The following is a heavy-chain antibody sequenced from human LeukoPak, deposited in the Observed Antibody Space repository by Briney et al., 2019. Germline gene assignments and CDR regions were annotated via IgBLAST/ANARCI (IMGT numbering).Heavy chain of an antibody. J-gene: IGHJ6*02. D-gene: IGHD3-9*01. CDR2: IYYSGST. CDR1: GGSISSYY. Sequence: SETLSLTCTVSGGSISSYYWSWIRQPPGKGLEWIGSIYYSGSTYYNPSLKSRVTISVDTSKNQFSLKLSSVTAADTAVYYCARDNYDILTGYYNDYYYGMDVWGQGTTVTVSS. CDR3: ARDNYDILTGYYNDYYYGMDV. V-gene: IGHV4-59*12.